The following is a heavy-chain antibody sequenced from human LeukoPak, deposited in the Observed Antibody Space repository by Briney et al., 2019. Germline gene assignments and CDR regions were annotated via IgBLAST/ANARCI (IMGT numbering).Heavy chain of an antibody. CDR3: AREERWLPQTSPRVY. CDR1: RGSTSSSSYY. Sequence: PETLSVTCTVSRGSTSSSSYYWGWVRQAPGEGLEWIGTICYKGATQYNPSLQSRVPLSEDTSRNQFSLQTASVNAADKAIYYCAREERWLPQTSPRVYWGQGTRVTVSS. J-gene: IGHJ4*02. D-gene: IGHD6-19*01. V-gene: IGHV4-39*07. CDR2: ICYKGAT.